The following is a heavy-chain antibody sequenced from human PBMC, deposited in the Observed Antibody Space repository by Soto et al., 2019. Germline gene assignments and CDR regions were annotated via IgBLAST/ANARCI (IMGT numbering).Heavy chain of an antibody. V-gene: IGHV3-11*01. CDR1: GFTFSGYY. J-gene: IGHJ6*03. D-gene: IGHD1-1*01. CDR3: ARGSSNYYYYYYYMDV. CDR2: ISSSGSTI. Sequence: TGGSLRLSCAASGFTFSGYYMSLVRPAPGKGLEWVSYISSSGSTIYYADSVKGRFTISRDNAKNSLYLQMNSLRAEDTAVYYCARGSSNYYYYYYYMDVWGKGTTVTVSS.